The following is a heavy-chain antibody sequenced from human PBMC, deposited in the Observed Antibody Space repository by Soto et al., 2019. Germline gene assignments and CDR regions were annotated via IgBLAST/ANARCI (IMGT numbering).Heavy chain of an antibody. CDR3: AKNGQPPYYYFGMDV. D-gene: IGHD2-8*01. CDR1: GYTFTRYG. CDR2: ISGYNGDT. V-gene: IGHV1-18*01. Sequence: QGKLVQSGAEVKKPGASVKVSCKASGYTFTRYGTSWVRQAPGQGLEWMGWISGYNGDTNYAQKFQGRVTMTIDTSMLTTYMELRSLTSDDTAVYYCAKNGQPPYYYFGMDVWGQGTTVTVSS. J-gene: IGHJ6*02.